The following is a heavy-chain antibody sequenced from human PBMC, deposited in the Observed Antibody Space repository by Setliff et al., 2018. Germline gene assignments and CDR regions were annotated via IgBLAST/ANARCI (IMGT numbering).Heavy chain of an antibody. D-gene: IGHD1-26*01. CDR2: IYYSGGT. CDR3: ARARYSGSYLNV. V-gene: IGHV4-31*03. CDR1: GGSISSGGYY. J-gene: IGHJ6*02. Sequence: SETLSLTCTVSGGSISSGGYYWSWIRQHPGKGLEWIGYIYYSGGTYYNPSLNSRVTISVDTSKNQFSLKLSSVTAADTAVYYCARARYSGSYLNVWGQGTTVTVSS.